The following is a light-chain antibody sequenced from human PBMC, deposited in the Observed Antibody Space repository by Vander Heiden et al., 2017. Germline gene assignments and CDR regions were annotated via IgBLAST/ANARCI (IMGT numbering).Light chain of an antibody. Sequence: QSVLTLSCSAAGTLGQAITITGSGSTCSIGTNSVYWYQGHPGTAQKLSINNNTQRPSRAPARFSCSKSGTSASLAISGLRSEDEADYYYSSWFDPLRGPLFGGGTKLTVL. CDR1: TCSIGTNS. J-gene: IGLJ3*02. CDR3: SSWFDPLRGPL. CDR2: NNT. V-gene: IGLV1-47*02.